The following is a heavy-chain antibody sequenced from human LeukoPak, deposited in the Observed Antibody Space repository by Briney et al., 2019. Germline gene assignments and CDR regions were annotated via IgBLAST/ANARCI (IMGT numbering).Heavy chain of an antibody. CDR1: GFTISDFY. Sequence: GGSLRLSCATSGFTISDFYMSWIRQAPGKGLEWISYISSSGSSTNYADSVKGRFTISRDNAKNSLYLQMNSLRAEDTAVYYCARDLIHRSGEANYWGWGTLVTVSS. CDR3: ARDLIHRSGEANY. J-gene: IGHJ4*02. V-gene: IGHV3-11*05. D-gene: IGHD3-22*01. CDR2: ISSSGSST.